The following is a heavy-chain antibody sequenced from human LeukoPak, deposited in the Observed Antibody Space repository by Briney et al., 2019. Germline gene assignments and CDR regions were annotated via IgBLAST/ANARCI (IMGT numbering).Heavy chain of an antibody. J-gene: IGHJ4*02. V-gene: IGHV3-73*01. CDR1: GFIFSDSA. D-gene: IGHD3-22*01. Sequence: PGGSLRLSCAASGFIFSDSAVHWVRQVSGKGLEWVGRIKNKYNNYATAYAASVKGRSTISRDDSKNVAYLQMSSLRSEDTAVYYCAREGGIYDSSGYYPLGDYWGQGTLVTVSS. CDR2: IKNKYNNYAT. CDR3: AREGGIYDSSGYYPLGDY.